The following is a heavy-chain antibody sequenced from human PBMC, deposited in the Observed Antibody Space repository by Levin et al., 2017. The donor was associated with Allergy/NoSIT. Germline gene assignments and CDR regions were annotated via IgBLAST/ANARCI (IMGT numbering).Heavy chain of an antibody. CDR3: ARDDEGYFPPDLDY. Sequence: SQTLSLTCSVSAASITTYHWNWIRQPPGKRLEWIGYVSDSGSTKYNPSLKNRVTISVDTSKRQSSLKVTSVTAADSAVYYCARDDEGYFPPDLDYWGQGTLVTVSS. V-gene: IGHV4-59*01. D-gene: IGHD2/OR15-2a*01. CDR2: VSDSGST. J-gene: IGHJ4*02. CDR1: AASITTYH.